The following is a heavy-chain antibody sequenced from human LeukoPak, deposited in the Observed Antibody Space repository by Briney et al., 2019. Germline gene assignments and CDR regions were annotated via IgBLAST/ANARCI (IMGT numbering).Heavy chain of an antibody. CDR1: GFTFGDYA. V-gene: IGHV3-49*04. Sequence: GGSLRLSCTASGFTFGDYAMSWVRQAPGKGLEWVGFIRSKAYGGTTEYAASVKGRFTISRDDSKSIAYLQMNSLKTEDTAVYYCTRAPDYYGSGSYQYWGQGTLVTVSS. CDR3: TRAPDYYGSGSYQY. D-gene: IGHD3-10*01. J-gene: IGHJ4*02. CDR2: IRSKAYGGTT.